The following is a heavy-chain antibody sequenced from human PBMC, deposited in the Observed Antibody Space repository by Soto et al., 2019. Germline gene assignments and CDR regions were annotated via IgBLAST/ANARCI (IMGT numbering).Heavy chain of an antibody. V-gene: IGHV3-30-3*01. D-gene: IGHD2-15*01. Sequence: ESGGGVVQPGRSLRLSCAASGFTFRSYAMHWVRQAPGKGLECVAVISYDGSNKFYRDSVKGRFTISRDNSKNTLYLQINSLRYEDTAVYYCARGDREDIAVVVGARAGEYGVDVWGQGTTVTVSS. J-gene: IGHJ6*02. CDR2: ISYDGSNK. CDR3: ARGDREDIAVVVGARAGEYGVDV. CDR1: GFTFRSYA.